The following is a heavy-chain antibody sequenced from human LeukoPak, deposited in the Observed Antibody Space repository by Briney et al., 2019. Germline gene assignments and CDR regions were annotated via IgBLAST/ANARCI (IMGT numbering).Heavy chain of an antibody. V-gene: IGHV3-23*01. CDR2: ISGSGGST. CDR3: AKGHGYSYGTYYFDY. Sequence: GGSLRLSCAASGFTFSSYAMSWDRQAPGKGLEWVSAISGSGGSTYYADSVKGRFTISRDNSKNTLYLQMNSLRAEDTAVYYCAKGHGYSYGTYYFDYWGQGTLVTVSS. J-gene: IGHJ4*02. D-gene: IGHD5-18*01. CDR1: GFTFSSYA.